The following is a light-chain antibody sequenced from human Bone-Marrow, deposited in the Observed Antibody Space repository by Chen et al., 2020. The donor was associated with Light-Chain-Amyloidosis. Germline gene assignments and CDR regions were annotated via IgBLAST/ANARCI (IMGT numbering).Light chain of an antibody. CDR1: SSDIDSYDY. J-gene: IGLJ3*02. CDR2: DVN. V-gene: IGLV2-11*01. CDR3: CAYAGTYTWL. Sequence: QSALTQPHSVSGSPGQSVTISCTGTSSDIDSYDYVSWYQQYPGTAPKLIIYDVNKRPSGVPDRFSASKAANTASLTISGLQADDEAEYHCCAYAGTYTWLFGGGTRLTVL.